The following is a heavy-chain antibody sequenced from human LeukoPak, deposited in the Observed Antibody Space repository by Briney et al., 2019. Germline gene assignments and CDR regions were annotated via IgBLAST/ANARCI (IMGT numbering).Heavy chain of an antibody. D-gene: IGHD3-10*01. J-gene: IGHJ3*02. Sequence: GGSLRLSCAAAGFTLSSYGMHWVRQAPGKGLGWVAFIRYDGSNKYYADSVKGRFTISRDNSKNTLYLQMNSLRAEDRAVYYCAKDTGLLDAFGIRGQGTMVTVSS. V-gene: IGHV3-30*02. CDR2: IRYDGSNK. CDR3: AKDTGLLDAFGI. CDR1: GFTLSSYG.